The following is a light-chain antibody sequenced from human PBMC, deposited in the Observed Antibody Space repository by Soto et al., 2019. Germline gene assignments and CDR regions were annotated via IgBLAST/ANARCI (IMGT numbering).Light chain of an antibody. CDR2: AAA. CDR1: QGISSY. J-gene: IGKJ2*01. CDR3: QQYLSYPYT. V-gene: IGKV1-8*01. Sequence: AIRMTQSPSSFSASTGDRVTITCRASQGISSYLAWYQQKPGKAPKLLIYAAATLQRGAPSRFSASGSGPDFTLTISRLQSEDFATYYCQQYLSYPYTFGHGTKLEI.